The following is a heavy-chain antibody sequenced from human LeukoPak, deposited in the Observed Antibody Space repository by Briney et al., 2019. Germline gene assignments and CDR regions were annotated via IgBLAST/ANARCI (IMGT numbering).Heavy chain of an antibody. CDR1: GFTFSSYG. Sequence: GGSLRLSCAASGFTFSSYGMSWVRQAPGKGLEWVSAISGSGGSTYYADSVKGRFTISRDNSKNTLYLQMNSLRAEDTAVYYCARGAHKRDDYGGFFDYWGQGTLVTVSS. CDR3: ARGAHKRDDYGGFFDY. V-gene: IGHV3-23*01. J-gene: IGHJ4*02. CDR2: ISGSGGST. D-gene: IGHD4-23*01.